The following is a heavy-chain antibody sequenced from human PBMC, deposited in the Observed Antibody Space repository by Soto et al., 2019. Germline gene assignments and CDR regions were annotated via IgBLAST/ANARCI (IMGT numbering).Heavy chain of an antibody. J-gene: IGHJ4*02. V-gene: IGHV4-30-4*01. CDR1: GGSISSGDYY. D-gene: IGHD3-22*01. CDR3: ARAPLGIIVAPDF. Sequence: PSETLSLTCTVSGGSISSGDYYWSWIRQPPGKGLEWIGYIYYSGSTYYNPSLKSRVTISLDTSKNQFSLKLSSVTAADTAVYYCARAPLGIIVAPDFWGQGTLVTVSS. CDR2: IYYSGST.